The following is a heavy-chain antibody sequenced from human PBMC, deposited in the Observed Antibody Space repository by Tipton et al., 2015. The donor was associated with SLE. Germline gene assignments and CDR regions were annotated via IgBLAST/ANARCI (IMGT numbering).Heavy chain of an antibody. CDR1: GFTFSRYW. J-gene: IGHJ3*01. Sequence: SLRLSCAASGFTFSRYWMNWVRQAPGKGLEWVANIKLDGSEKYYVDSVKGRFTISRDNAKNSLYLQMNSLRAEDTALYYCAKDSEVAGSSDAFDLWGQGTMVTVSS. V-gene: IGHV3-7*03. CDR3: AKDSEVAGSSDAFDL. CDR2: IKLDGSEK. D-gene: IGHD6-19*01.